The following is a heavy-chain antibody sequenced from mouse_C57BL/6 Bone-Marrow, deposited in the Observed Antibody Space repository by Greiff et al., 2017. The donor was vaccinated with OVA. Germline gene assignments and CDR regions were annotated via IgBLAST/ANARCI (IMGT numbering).Heavy chain of an antibody. Sequence: EVQLVESGGGLVQPKGSLKLSCAASGFTFNTYAMHWVRQAPGKGLEWVARIRSKSSNYATYYADSVKDRFTISRDDSQSMLYLQMNDLKTEDTAMYYCVRDDDYDGGPWYFDVWGTGTTVTVSS. J-gene: IGHJ1*03. CDR2: IRSKSSNYAT. CDR3: VRDDDYDGGPWYFDV. CDR1: GFTFNTYA. D-gene: IGHD2-4*01. V-gene: IGHV10-3*01.